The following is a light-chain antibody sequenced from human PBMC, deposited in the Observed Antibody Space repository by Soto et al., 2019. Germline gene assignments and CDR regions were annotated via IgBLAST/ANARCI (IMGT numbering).Light chain of an antibody. CDR3: HQTYRNFFT. J-gene: IGKJ4*01. CDR2: DAS. CDR1: QNIDSY. Sequence: DIQMTQSPSSLSASVGDRVTITCRASQNIDSYLNWYQQKLGKAPKLLIYDASTLQGGVPSRFSGSGSGTDYTLTISSLQPEDSATYYCHQTYRNFFTFGGGTKVEIK. V-gene: IGKV1-39*01.